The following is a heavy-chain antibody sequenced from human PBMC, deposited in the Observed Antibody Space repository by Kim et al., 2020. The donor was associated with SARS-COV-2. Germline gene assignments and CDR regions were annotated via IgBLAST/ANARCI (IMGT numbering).Heavy chain of an antibody. J-gene: IGHJ5*02. V-gene: IGHV3-23*01. CDR1: GFTFSSYA. CDR3: AKPKAKYSSSWLGP. CDR2: ISGSGGST. D-gene: IGHD6-13*01. Sequence: GGSLRLSCAASGFTFSSYAMSWVRQAPGKGLEWVSAISGSGGSTYYADSVKGRFTISRDNSKNTLYLQMNSLRAEDTAVYYCAKPKAKYSSSWLGPWGQGTLVTVSS.